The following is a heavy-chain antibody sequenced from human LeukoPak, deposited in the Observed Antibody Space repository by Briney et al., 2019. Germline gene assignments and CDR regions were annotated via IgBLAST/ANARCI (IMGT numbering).Heavy chain of an antibody. J-gene: IGHJ3*02. V-gene: IGHV4-30-4*01. Sequence: SQTLSLTCTVSGGSISSGDYYWSWIRQPPGKGLEWIGYIYYSVSTYYNPSLKSRVTISVDTSKNQFSLKLSSVTAADTAVYYCARGIAAAGSAFDIWGQGTMVTVSS. CDR3: ARGIAAAGSAFDI. CDR1: GGSISSGDYY. D-gene: IGHD6-13*01. CDR2: IYYSVST.